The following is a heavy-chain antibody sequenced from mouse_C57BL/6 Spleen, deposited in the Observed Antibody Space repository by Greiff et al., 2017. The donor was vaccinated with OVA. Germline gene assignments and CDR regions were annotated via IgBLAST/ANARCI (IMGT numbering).Heavy chain of an antibody. D-gene: IGHD2-3*01. CDR1: GFSFTSYG. CDR2: ICSGGST. CDR3: ARFYDGYRYFDV. J-gene: IGHJ1*03. V-gene: IGHV2-2*01. Sequence: VMLVESGPGLVQPSQTLSITCTVSGFSFTSYGVHWVRQSPGKGLEWLGVICSGGSTDYNAAFISRLSISKDNSKSQVFFKMNSLQADDTAIYYCARFYDGYRYFDVWGTGTTVTVSS.